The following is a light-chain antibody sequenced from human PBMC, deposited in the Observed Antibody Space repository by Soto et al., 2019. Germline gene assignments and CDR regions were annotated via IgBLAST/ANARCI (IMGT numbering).Light chain of an antibody. CDR3: QHYYNIPGT. V-gene: IGKV4-1*01. CDR2: WAS. Sequence: DIVMTQSPDSLAVSLGERATINCKSSQSVLYTPNNKNYLAWYQHKLGQPPKLLISWASTRESGVPDRFSGSGSGTDFTLTISSLQAEDVAVYYCQHYYNIPGTFGQGTKVEV. J-gene: IGKJ1*01. CDR1: QSVLYTPNNKNY.